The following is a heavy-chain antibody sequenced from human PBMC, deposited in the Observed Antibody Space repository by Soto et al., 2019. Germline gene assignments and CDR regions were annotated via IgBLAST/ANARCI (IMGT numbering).Heavy chain of an antibody. CDR1: GGSFSGYY. D-gene: IGHD2-2*01. CDR3: ARFPVVPAARTRNWFDP. V-gene: IGHV4-34*01. J-gene: IGHJ5*02. Sequence: PSETLSLTCAVYGGSFSGYYWSWIRQPPGKGLEWIGEINHSGSTNYNPSLKSRVTISVDTSKNQFSLKLSSVTAADTAVYYCARFPVVPAARTRNWFDPWGQGTLVTVSS. CDR2: INHSGST.